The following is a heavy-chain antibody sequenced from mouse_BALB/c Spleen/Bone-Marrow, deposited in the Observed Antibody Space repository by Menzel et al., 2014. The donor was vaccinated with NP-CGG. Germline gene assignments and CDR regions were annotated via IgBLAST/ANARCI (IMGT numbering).Heavy chain of an antibody. V-gene: IGHV2-9*02. J-gene: IGHJ3*01. CDR1: GFSLTSYG. D-gene: IGHD2-4*01. Sequence: QVQLKDSGPGLVAPSQSLSITCTVSGFSLTSYGVHWVRRPPGKGLEWLGVIWAGGSTNYNSALMSRLSIIKDNSKSQVFLKMNSLQTDDTAMYYCAREATMITWFAYWGQGTLVTVSA. CDR3: AREATMITWFAY. CDR2: IWAGGST.